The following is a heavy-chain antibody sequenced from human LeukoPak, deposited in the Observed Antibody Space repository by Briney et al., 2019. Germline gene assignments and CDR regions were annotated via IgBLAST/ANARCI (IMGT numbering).Heavy chain of an antibody. CDR2: ISNDGTYT. CDR3: AITVDCRATTDCYSYFHH. V-gene: IGHV3-74*03. D-gene: IGHD2-21*02. CDR1: GFTFSSYS. J-gene: IGHJ1*01. Sequence: GGSLRLSCAASGFTFSSYSMNWVRQAPGKGLEWVSGISNDGTYTEYADSVKGRFTISRDNAKDTLYLQVNSLRAEDTAVYYCAITVDCRATTDCYSYFHHWGQGTLVTVSS.